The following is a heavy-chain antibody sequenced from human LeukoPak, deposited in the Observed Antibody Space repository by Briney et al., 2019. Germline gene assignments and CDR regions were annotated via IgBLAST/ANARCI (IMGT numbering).Heavy chain of an antibody. D-gene: IGHD2-15*01. CDR1: GFTFSSYA. J-gene: IGHJ6*03. CDR2: ISGSGGST. CDR3: AKDRGYCSGGSCYSGYYYYNMDV. V-gene: IGHV3-23*01. Sequence: GGSPRLSCAASGFTFSSYAMSWVRQAPGKGLEWVSAISGSGGSTYYADSVKGRFTISRDNSKNTLYLQMNSLRAEDTAVYYCAKDRGYCSGGSCYSGYYYYNMDVWGKGTTVTVSS.